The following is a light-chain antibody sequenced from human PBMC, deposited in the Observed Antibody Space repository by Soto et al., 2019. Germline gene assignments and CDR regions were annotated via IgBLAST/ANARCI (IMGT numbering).Light chain of an antibody. CDR1: SSDVGAYNY. V-gene: IGLV2-14*03. Sequence: QSALTQPASVSGSPGQSIAISCTGTSSDVGAYNYVSWYQQHPGKAPKLMIYDVSNRPSGVSNRFSGSKSGNTASLTISGLQAEYEADYYCNSYTTSSTYVFGTGTKLTVL. CDR3: NSYTTSSTYV. J-gene: IGLJ1*01. CDR2: DVS.